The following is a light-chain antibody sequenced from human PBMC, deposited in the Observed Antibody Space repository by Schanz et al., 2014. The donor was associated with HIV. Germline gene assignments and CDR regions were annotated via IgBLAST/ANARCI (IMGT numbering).Light chain of an antibody. J-gene: IGLJ1*01. CDR1: RSNIGAGYD. V-gene: IGLV1-40*01. Sequence: QSVLTQLPSVSGAPGQRVTISCTGSRSNIGAGYDVHWYQQLPGAAPKLLIYANTNRPSGVPDRFSGSKSGNTASLTISGLQAEDEADYYCGSYTFASTPYVFGSGTKLTV. CDR3: GSYTFASTPYV. CDR2: ANT.